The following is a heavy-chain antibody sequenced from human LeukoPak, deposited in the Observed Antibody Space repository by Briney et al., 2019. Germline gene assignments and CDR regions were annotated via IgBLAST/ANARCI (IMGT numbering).Heavy chain of an antibody. J-gene: IGHJ4*02. D-gene: IGHD4-17*01. CDR2: IYYSGST. CDR1: GGSISSSSYY. V-gene: IGHV4-39*07. Sequence: SETLSLTCTVSGGSISSSSYYWGWLRQPPGKGLEWIGSIYYSGSTYYNPSLKSRVTISVDTSKNQFSLKLSSVTAADTAVYYCARDLVDYGDYFPFDYWGQGTLVTVSS. CDR3: ARDLVDYGDYFPFDY.